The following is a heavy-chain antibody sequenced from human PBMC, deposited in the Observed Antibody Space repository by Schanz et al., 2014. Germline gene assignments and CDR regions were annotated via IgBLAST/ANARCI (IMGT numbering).Heavy chain of an antibody. V-gene: IGHV3-23*01. CDR3: ARPRFDYGEVDY. J-gene: IGHJ4*02. Sequence: EVQLLESGGGLVQPGESLRVSCAASGFTISSYSMNWVRQAPGKGLEWVSGISGSGGSTYYADSVKGRFTISRDNSKTTLSLQMNSLRAEDTAVYYCARPRFDYGEVDYWGQGTLVTVSS. CDR1: GFTISSYS. D-gene: IGHD4-17*01. CDR2: ISGSGGST.